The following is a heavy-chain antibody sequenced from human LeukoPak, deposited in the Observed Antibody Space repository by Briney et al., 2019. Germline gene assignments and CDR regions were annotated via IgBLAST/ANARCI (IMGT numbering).Heavy chain of an antibody. CDR2: INHSGST. D-gene: IGHD1-26*01. CDR3: ARGRVGGTGDY. J-gene: IGHJ4*02. CDR1: GGSFSGYY. Sequence: PSETLSLTCAVYGGSFSGYYWNWIRQPPGKGLEWIGEINHSGSTNYNPSLKSRVTISVDTSKNQFSLKLSSVTAADTAVYYCARGRVGGTGDYWGQGTLVTVSS. V-gene: IGHV4-34*01.